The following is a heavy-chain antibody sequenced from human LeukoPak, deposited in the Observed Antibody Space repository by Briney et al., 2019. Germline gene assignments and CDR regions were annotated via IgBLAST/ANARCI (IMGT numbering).Heavy chain of an antibody. CDR3: ARDPTTVTKGFDI. J-gene: IGHJ3*02. CDR1: GGSISSYY. V-gene: IGHV4-59*01. CDR2: IYYSGST. D-gene: IGHD4-17*01. Sequence: KPSETLSLTCTVSGGSISSYYWSWIRQPPGKGLEWIGYIYYSGSTNYNPSLKSRVTISVDTSKNQFSLKLNSVTAADTAVYYCARDPTTVTKGFDIWGQGTLVTVSS.